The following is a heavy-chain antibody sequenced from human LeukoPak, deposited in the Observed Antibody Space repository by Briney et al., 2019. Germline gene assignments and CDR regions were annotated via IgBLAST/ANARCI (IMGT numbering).Heavy chain of an antibody. J-gene: IGHJ4*02. V-gene: IGHV1-2*04. CDR3: AREKAAAGLYYFDY. Sequence: ASVKVSCKASGYTFTGYYMHWVRQAPGQGLEWMGWMNPNSGGTNYAQKFQGWVTMTRDTSISTAYMELSRLRSDDTAVYYCAREKAAAGLYYFDYWGQGTLVTVSS. D-gene: IGHD6-13*01. CDR2: MNPNSGGT. CDR1: GYTFTGYY.